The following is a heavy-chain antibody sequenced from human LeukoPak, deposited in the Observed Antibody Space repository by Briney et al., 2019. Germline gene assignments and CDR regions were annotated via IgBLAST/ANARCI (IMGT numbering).Heavy chain of an antibody. CDR3: ARDRGDYGSGSYYKA. CDR1: GYTFTSYG. V-gene: IGHV1-18*01. CDR2: ISAYNGNT. Sequence: ASVKLSCNASGYTFTSYGISWVRQAPGQGLEWMGWISAYNGNTNYAQKLQGRVTMTTDTSTSTAYMELRSLRSDDTAVYYCARDRGDYGSGSYYKAWGQGTLVTVSS. J-gene: IGHJ5*02. D-gene: IGHD3-10*01.